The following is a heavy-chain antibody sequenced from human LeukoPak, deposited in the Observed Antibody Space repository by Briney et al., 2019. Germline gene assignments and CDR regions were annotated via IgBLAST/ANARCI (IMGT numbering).Heavy chain of an antibody. Sequence: SETLSLTCTVSGDSISSYYWSWIRQPPGKGLEWIGYLSYSGTSNYNPSLKSRVTISVDTSKNQFSLKLSSVTAADTAVYYCARDRMVRGVYWFDPWGQGTLVTVSS. CDR1: GDSISSYY. CDR2: LSYSGTS. D-gene: IGHD3-10*01. CDR3: ARDRMVRGVYWFDP. V-gene: IGHV4-59*01. J-gene: IGHJ5*02.